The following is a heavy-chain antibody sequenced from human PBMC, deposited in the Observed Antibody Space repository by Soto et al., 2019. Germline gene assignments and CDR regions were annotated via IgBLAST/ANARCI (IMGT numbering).Heavy chain of an antibody. V-gene: IGHV3-23*01. CDR1: GLTFGRRA. J-gene: IGHJ4*02. D-gene: IGHD3-10*01. Sequence: GGSLRLSCVASGLTFGRRAMTWDRQAPAAGLQWASPRPDPGGDAKYADSVRGRFVISRDNSKKTLYLQMTSLTAEDSAMYYCARGSTDSYPGSRIFDFWGRGTLVTVSS. CDR3: ARGSTDSYPGSRIFDF. CDR2: RPDPGGDA.